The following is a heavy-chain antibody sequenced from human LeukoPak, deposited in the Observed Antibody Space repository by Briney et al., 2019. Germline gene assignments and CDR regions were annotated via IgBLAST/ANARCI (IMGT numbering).Heavy chain of an antibody. J-gene: IGHJ5*02. V-gene: IGHV3-23*01. CDR2: ISGSGGST. CDR3: VKDRCDRHTCPEA. D-gene: IGHD3-16*02. CDR1: GFTFSTYG. Sequence: GGSLRLSCTASGFTFSTYGMTWVRQAPGEGLEWVSGISGSGGSTYYTDSVKGRFTISRDNSKNTLHLQMSSLRAEDTALYYCVKDRCDRHTCPEAWGQGTLVTVSS.